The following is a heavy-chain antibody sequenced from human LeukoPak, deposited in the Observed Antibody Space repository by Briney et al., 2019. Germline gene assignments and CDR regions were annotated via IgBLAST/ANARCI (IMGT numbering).Heavy chain of an antibody. CDR2: INAGGGST. J-gene: IGHJ6*02. CDR3: AKHMGDSEYYGMDV. D-gene: IGHD3-16*01. CDR1: GFTFSSYA. Sequence: GGSLRLSCAASGFTFSSYAMSWVRQAPGKGLEWVSTINAGGGSTYYADSVQGRFTISRENSKDTMYLQMNSLRAEDTAVYNCAKHMGDSEYYGMDVWGQGTTVTVSS. V-gene: IGHV3-23*01.